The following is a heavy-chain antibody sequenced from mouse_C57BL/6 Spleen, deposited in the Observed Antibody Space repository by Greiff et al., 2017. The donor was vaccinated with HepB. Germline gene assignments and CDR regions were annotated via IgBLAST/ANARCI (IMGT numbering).Heavy chain of an antibody. CDR3: ARRATVVDY. D-gene: IGHD1-1*01. CDR2: IDPSDSYT. Sequence: QVQLKESGAELVKPGASVKLSCKASGYTFTSYWMQWVKQRPGQGLEWIGEIDPSDSYTNYNQKFKGKATLTVDTSSSTAYMQLSSLTSEDSAVYYCARRATVVDYWGQGTTLTVSS. V-gene: IGHV1-50*01. CDR1: GYTFTSYW. J-gene: IGHJ2*01.